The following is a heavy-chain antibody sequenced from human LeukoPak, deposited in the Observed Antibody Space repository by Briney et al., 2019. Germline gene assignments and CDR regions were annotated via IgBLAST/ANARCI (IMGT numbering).Heavy chain of an antibody. CDR2: MLQGGST. Sequence: GGSLRLSCAASGFVVSSKYMTWVRLAPGMGPEWVSLMLQGGSTYYADSVKGRFTISRDNSKNTLYLQMNSLRDEDTAVYYCARGFSGHGLFDYWGQGTLVTVSS. J-gene: IGHJ4*02. CDR1: GFVVSSKY. D-gene: IGHD5-12*01. CDR3: ARGFSGHGLFDY. V-gene: IGHV3-53*01.